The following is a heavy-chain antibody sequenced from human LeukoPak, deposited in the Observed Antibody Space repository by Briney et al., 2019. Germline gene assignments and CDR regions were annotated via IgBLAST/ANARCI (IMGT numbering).Heavy chain of an antibody. CDR3: TRALGHSVLAFDV. CDR2: IKEDGRER. V-gene: IGHV3-7*03. CDR1: GFIFNNYW. J-gene: IGHJ3*01. D-gene: IGHD3-16*01. Sequence: GGSLRLSCAASGFIFNNYWMNWVRQAPGKGLEWVASIKEDGRERLYVESLEGRLTIARDNAKESLHLQMRNLRVEDTAVYYCTRALGHSVLAFDVWGQGTVVIVS.